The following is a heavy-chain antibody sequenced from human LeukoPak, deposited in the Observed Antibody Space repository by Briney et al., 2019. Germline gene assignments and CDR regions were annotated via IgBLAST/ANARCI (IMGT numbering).Heavy chain of an antibody. Sequence: SETLSLTCSVPGGTFSNYYWSWIRQPPGKGLEWIAYIHYSGGTNYDPSLKSRVTISVDASKNQFSLNLSSVTAADTAVYYCARHGQRSSTDSRFILDYWGQGALVAVSS. J-gene: IGHJ4*02. CDR1: GGTFSNYY. D-gene: IGHD2-2*01. V-gene: IGHV4-59*08. CDR2: IHYSGGT. CDR3: ARHGQRSSTDSRFILDY.